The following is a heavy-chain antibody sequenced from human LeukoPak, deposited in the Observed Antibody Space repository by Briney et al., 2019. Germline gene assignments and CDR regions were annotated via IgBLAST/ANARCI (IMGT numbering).Heavy chain of an antibody. V-gene: IGHV3-21*01. Sequence: GALRLSCAASLVTPSIDIMCWVCDTPREGRWRVSSISSSSSYIYYADSVKGRFTISRDNAKNTLILQMNSLRAEDTAVYYCARDWVYKIDYWGRGTLVTVSS. J-gene: IGHJ4*02. D-gene: IGHD5-24*01. CDR1: LVTPSIDI. CDR3: ARDWVYKIDY. CDR2: ISSSSSYI.